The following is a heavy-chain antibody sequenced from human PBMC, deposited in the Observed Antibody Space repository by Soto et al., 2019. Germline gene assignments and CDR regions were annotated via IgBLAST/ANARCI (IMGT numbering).Heavy chain of an antibody. Sequence: DVQLLESGGGLVQPEGSLRLSCAASGFTFSSYAMGWVRQGPGKGQEWVAVVSIGGSTHYADSVRGRFTISRDNSKNTPSLQMNSLTAEDAAVYCCAKRRGAGAHFDYWGQAALVTVSS. D-gene: IGHD3-10*01. J-gene: IGHJ4*02. CDR1: GFTFSSYA. CDR2: VSIGGST. V-gene: IGHV3-23*01. CDR3: AKRRGAGAHFDY.